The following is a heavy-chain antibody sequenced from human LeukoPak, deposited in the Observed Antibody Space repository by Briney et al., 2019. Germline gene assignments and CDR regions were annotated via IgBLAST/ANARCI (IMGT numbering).Heavy chain of an antibody. J-gene: IGHJ5*02. Sequence: GGSLRLSCAASGFTFSDYTMAWVRQAPGKGLEWVSSIVASYPGTYYVGSVQGRFVVSRDNSKNTLYLQMNRLRPEDAAMYFCAKGKAAGLLDWFDPWGPGTLVTVSS. V-gene: IGHV3-23*01. D-gene: IGHD6-19*01. CDR1: GFTFSDYT. CDR2: IVASYPGT. CDR3: AKGKAAGLLDWFDP.